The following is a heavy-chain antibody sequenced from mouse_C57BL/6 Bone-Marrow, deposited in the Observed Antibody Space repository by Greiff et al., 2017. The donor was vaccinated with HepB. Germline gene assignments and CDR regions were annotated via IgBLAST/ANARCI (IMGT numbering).Heavy chain of an antibody. J-gene: IGHJ2*01. CDR2: IRLKSDNYAT. Sequence: EVKLMESGGGLVQPGGSMKLSCVASGFTFSNYWMNWVRQSPEKGLEWVAQIRLKSDNYATHYAESVKGRFTISRDDSKSSVYLQMNNLRAEDTGIYYCTGHGSSYPFFDYWGQGTTLTVSS. CDR3: TGHGSSYPFFDY. V-gene: IGHV6-3*01. D-gene: IGHD1-1*01. CDR1: GFTFSNYW.